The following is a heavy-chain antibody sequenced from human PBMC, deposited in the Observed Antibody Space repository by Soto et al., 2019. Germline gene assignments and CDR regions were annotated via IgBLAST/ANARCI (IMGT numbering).Heavy chain of an antibody. Sequence: EVQLLESGGGLVQPGGSLRLSCAASGFTFSSYAMSWVRQAPGKGLEWVSAISGSGGSTYYADPVKGRFTISRDNSKNTMYLQMNSLRAEDTAVYYCAKDHYYDSSGYSLFDYWGQGTLVTVSS. V-gene: IGHV3-23*01. CDR3: AKDHYYDSSGYSLFDY. CDR2: ISGSGGST. D-gene: IGHD3-22*01. J-gene: IGHJ4*02. CDR1: GFTFSSYA.